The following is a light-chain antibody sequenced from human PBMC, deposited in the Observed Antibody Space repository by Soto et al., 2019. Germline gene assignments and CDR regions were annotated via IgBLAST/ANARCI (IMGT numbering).Light chain of an antibody. Sequence: QSALTQPASVSGSPGQSITISCNGTSSDVGGYNYVSWYQQHPCKAPKLMIYEVSNRPSGVSNRFSGSKSGNTASLTISGLQAEDEADYYCSSYTSSSTPYVFGTGTKLTVL. CDR2: EVS. V-gene: IGLV2-14*01. CDR1: SSDVGGYNY. J-gene: IGLJ1*01. CDR3: SSYTSSSTPYV.